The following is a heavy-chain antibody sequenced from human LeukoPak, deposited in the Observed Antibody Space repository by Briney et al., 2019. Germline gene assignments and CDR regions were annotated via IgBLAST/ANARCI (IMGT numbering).Heavy chain of an antibody. Sequence: GGSLRLSCAASGFTFYTYAMSWVRQAPGKGLEWVSSLSGSGDSTYYADSVKGRFTISRDNSKSTLYLQMNSLRAEDTAVYYCAKKSLAVAGYEAFDIWGQGTMVTVSS. V-gene: IGHV3-23*01. D-gene: IGHD6-19*01. J-gene: IGHJ3*02. CDR3: AKKSLAVAGYEAFDI. CDR1: GFTFYTYA. CDR2: LSGSGDST.